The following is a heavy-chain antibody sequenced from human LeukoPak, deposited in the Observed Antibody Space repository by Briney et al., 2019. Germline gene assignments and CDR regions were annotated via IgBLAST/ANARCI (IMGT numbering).Heavy chain of an antibody. V-gene: IGHV3-49*04. J-gene: IGHJ4*02. D-gene: IGHD1-26*01. CDR1: GFTFSTYG. CDR3: TRAPVGAKLRYFGY. CDR2: IRSKAYGGTT. Sequence: YPGRSLRLSCSASGFTFSTYGMHWVRQAPGKGLEWVGFIRSKAYGGTTEYAASVKGRFTISRDDSKSIAYLQMNSLKTEDTAVYYCTRAPVGAKLRYFGYWGQGTLVTVSS.